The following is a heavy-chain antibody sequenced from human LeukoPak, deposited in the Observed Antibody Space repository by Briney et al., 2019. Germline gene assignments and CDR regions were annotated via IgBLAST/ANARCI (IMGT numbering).Heavy chain of an antibody. CDR2: ISSSGSTI. V-gene: IGHV3-11*01. CDR1: GFTFSDYY. D-gene: IGHD3/OR15-3a*01. Sequence: GGSLRLSCAASGFTFSDYYMSWIRQAPGKGLEWVSYISSSGSTIYYADSVKGRFTIFRDNAKNSLYLQMNSLRAEDTAVYYCARTDWFNWFDPWGQGTLVTVSS. CDR3: ARTDWFNWFDP. J-gene: IGHJ5*02.